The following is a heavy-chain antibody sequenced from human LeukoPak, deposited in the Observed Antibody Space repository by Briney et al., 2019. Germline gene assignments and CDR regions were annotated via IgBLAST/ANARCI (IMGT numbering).Heavy chain of an antibody. CDR2: IYPGDSDT. Sequence: GESLKLYCKCSRYSFTTYWIGWVRQMPGKGLEWMGIIYPGDSDTRYSPSFQGQVTISVDKSISIAYLQWSSLKASDTAMYYCARYHRSGLLYGMDVWGQGTTVTVSS. CDR3: ARYHRSGLLYGMDV. J-gene: IGHJ6*02. D-gene: IGHD3-22*01. V-gene: IGHV5-51*01. CDR1: RYSFTTYW.